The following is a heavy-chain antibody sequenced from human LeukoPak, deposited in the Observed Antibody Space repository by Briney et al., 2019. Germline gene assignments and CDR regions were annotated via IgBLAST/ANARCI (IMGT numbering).Heavy chain of an antibody. CDR2: IFYSGST. Sequence: SETLSLTCTVSGGSISSSNYYWGWIRQPPGKGLEWIGNIFYSGSTYYNPSLKSRVTISVDTSKNQFSLKLSSVTAADTAVYYCAGFLLYNWNDGPFDYWGQGTLVTVSS. D-gene: IGHD1-20*01. J-gene: IGHJ4*02. V-gene: IGHV4-39*01. CDR1: GGSISSSNYY. CDR3: AGFLLYNWNDGPFDY.